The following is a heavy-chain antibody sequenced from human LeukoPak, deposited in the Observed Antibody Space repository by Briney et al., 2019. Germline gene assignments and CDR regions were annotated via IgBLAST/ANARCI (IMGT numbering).Heavy chain of an antibody. V-gene: IGHV3-7*01. CDR1: GFTFTNYW. D-gene: IGHD6-13*01. Sequence: LPGGSLRLSCAASGFTFTNYWMTWVRQAPGKGLEWVANIKQDGSEKYYVDSVKGRFTISRDNAKNSLYLQMNSLRAEDTAVYYCARGAFIAAAVTYYFDYWGQGTLVTVSS. CDR2: IKQDGSEK. J-gene: IGHJ4*02. CDR3: ARGAFIAAAVTYYFDY.